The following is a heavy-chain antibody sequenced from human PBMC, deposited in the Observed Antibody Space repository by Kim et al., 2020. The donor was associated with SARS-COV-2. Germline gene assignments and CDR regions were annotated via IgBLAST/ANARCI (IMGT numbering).Heavy chain of an antibody. Sequence: GGSLRLSCAASGFTFDDYAMHWVRQAPGKGLEWVSGISWNSGSIGYADSVKGRFTISRDNAKNSLYLQMNSLRAEDTALYYCAKETGWNRNRHWYFDLWGRGTLVTVSS. V-gene: IGHV3-9*01. CDR2: ISWNSGSI. CDR3: AKETGWNRNRHWYFDL. CDR1: GFTFDDYA. D-gene: IGHD1-1*01. J-gene: IGHJ2*01.